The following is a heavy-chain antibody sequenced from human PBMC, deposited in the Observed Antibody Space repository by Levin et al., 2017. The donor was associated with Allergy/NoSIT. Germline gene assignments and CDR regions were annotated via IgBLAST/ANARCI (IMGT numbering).Heavy chain of an antibody. CDR2: ISAYNGNT. Sequence: ASVKVSCKASGYTFTSYGISWVRQAPGQGLEWMGWISAYNGNTNYAQKLQGRVTMTTDTSTSTAYMELRSLRSDDTAVYYCARGRSGPFHYDILTGYYTDDAFDIWGQGTMVTVSS. CDR3: ARGRSGPFHYDILTGYYTDDAFDI. CDR1: GYTFTSYG. D-gene: IGHD3-9*01. V-gene: IGHV1-18*01. J-gene: IGHJ3*02.